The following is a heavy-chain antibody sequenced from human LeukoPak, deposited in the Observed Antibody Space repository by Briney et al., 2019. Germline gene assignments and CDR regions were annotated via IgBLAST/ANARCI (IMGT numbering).Heavy chain of an antibody. J-gene: IGHJ4*02. V-gene: IGHV3-48*02. D-gene: IGHD6-13*01. CDR3: ARGRAGYYYDY. Sequence: GGSLRLSCAASGFTFSSYSLNWVRQAPGKGLEWVSYISSGSSTIYYADSVKGRFTISRDNAKNSLYLQVNSLRDEDTAVYYCARGRAGYYYDYWGQGSLVTVSS. CDR1: GFTFSSYS. CDR2: ISSGSSTI.